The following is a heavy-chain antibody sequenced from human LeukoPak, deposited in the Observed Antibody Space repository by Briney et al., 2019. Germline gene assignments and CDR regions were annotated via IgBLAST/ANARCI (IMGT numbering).Heavy chain of an antibody. Sequence: GRSLRLSCAASGFTFSSYGMHWVRQAPGKGLEWVAVISYDGSNKYYADSVKGRFTIPRDNSKNTLYLQMNSLRAEDTAVYYCAKRSLYYYYGMDVWGQGTTVTVSS. D-gene: IGHD2/OR15-2a*01. CDR3: AKRSLYYYYGMDV. CDR1: GFTFSSYG. V-gene: IGHV3-30*18. CDR2: ISYDGSNK. J-gene: IGHJ6*02.